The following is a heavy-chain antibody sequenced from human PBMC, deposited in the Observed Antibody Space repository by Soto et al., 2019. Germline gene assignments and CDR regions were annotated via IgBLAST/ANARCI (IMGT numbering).Heavy chain of an antibody. V-gene: IGHV4-59*01. CDR3: ARDPGSGSYYGWFDP. D-gene: IGHD3-10*01. CDR1: GGSISRYY. J-gene: IGHJ5*02. CDR2: IYYSGST. Sequence: SETLSLTCTVSGGSISRYYWNWIRQPPGKGLEWIGYIYYSGSTNYNPSLKSRVTISVDTSKNQFSLKLSSVTAADTAVYYCARDPGSGSYYGWFDPWGQGTLDTVSS.